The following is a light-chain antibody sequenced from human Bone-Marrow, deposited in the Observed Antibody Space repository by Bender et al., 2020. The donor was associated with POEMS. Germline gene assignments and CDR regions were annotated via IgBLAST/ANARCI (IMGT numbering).Light chain of an antibody. Sequence: QSALTQPPSASGTPGQRVTMSCSGSGTSIGSNYVYWYQQLPATAPKLLIYRNDQRPSGVPGRFSGSKSGTSASLAISGLRPEDEADYYCAAWDDSLSGPIFGGGTKLTVL. V-gene: IGLV1-47*01. CDR1: GTSIGSNY. J-gene: IGLJ2*01. CDR2: RND. CDR3: AAWDDSLSGPI.